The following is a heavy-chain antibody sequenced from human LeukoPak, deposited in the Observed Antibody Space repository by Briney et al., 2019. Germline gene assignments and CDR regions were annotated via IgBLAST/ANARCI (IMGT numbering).Heavy chain of an antibody. Sequence: GGSLRLSCAASGFTVSNSYMSWVRQAPGKGLEWVSVIYSGGSTYYTDSVKGRFTISRDNSKNTLFLQMNSLRAEDTAVYYCAKDTRLYSGSGSYFLDFWGQGTLVTVSS. CDR3: AKDTRLYSGSGSYFLDF. D-gene: IGHD3-10*01. CDR2: IYSGGST. J-gene: IGHJ4*02. CDR1: GFTVSNSY. V-gene: IGHV3-53*01.